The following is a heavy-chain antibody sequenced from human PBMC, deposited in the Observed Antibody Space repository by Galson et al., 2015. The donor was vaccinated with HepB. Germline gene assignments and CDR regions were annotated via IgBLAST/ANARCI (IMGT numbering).Heavy chain of an antibody. CDR3: AREGNTMVRGVPRRWYFDL. Sequence: SLRLYCAATGFTFSSYCMHLVRQALGKGLEWVAVIWYDGSNKYYADSVNGRVTISRDNSKNTLYLQMNSLRAEDTAVYYCAREGNTMVRGVPRRWYFDLWGRGTLVTVSS. D-gene: IGHD3-10*01. CDR2: IWYDGSNK. J-gene: IGHJ2*01. V-gene: IGHV3-33*08. CDR1: GFTFSSYC.